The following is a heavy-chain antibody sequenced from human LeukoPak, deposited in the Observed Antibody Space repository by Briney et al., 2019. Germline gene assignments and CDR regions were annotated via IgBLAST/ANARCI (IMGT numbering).Heavy chain of an antibody. D-gene: IGHD2-2*01. CDR3: ARGPRICSSTGCYYWFDP. Sequence: ASVKVSCKASGYTFTSYDINWVRQATGQGLEWMGWMNPNSGNTGYAQKFQGRVTITRNTSISTAYMELSSLRSEDTAVYYCARGPRICSSTGCYYWFDPWGQGTLVTVSS. CDR2: MNPNSGNT. CDR1: GYTFTSYD. V-gene: IGHV1-8*03. J-gene: IGHJ5*02.